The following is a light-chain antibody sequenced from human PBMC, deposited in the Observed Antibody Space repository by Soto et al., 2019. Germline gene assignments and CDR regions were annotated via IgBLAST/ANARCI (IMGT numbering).Light chain of an antibody. CDR2: GAS. J-gene: IGKJ1*01. Sequence: EIVLTQSPGTLSLSPGERATLSCRASQSVSNNYLAWYQQKPGQAPRLLIYGASNRATGIPSRFSGSGSGTEFTLTISSLQPDDFATYYCQPLTFGQGTKVDIK. CDR3: QPLT. CDR1: QSVSNNY. V-gene: IGKV3-20*02.